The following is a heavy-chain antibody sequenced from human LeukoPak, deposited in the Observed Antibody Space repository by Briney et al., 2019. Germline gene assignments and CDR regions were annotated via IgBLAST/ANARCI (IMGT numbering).Heavy chain of an antibody. CDR2: INTNTGNP. CDR1: GYTFSSYA. V-gene: IGHV7-4-1*02. J-gene: IGHJ5*02. Sequence: ASVNVSCKASGYTFSSYAMNWVRQAPGQGLEWMGWINTNTGNPTYAQGFTGRFVFSLDTSVSTAYLQINSLKAEDTAVYYCARDLVPAAIPHWFDPWGQGTLVTVSS. CDR3: ARDLVPAAIPHWFDP. D-gene: IGHD2-2*02.